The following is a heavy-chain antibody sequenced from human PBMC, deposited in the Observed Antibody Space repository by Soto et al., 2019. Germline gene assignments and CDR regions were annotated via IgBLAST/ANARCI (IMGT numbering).Heavy chain of an antibody. V-gene: IGHV3-30-3*01. CDR2: ISYDGSNQ. CDR3: ARVWREHCSNDCYSSPYGMDV. D-gene: IGHD2-21*02. J-gene: IGHJ6*02. Sequence: QLQLVESGGGVVQPGRSLRLSCAASGFTFSSYALHWVRQGPGKGLEWVAVISYDGSNQYYADSVKGRFTISRDNSKNTLFLQMNSLRAEETAVYYCARVWREHCSNDCYSSPYGMDVWGQGTTVTVSS. CDR1: GFTFSSYA.